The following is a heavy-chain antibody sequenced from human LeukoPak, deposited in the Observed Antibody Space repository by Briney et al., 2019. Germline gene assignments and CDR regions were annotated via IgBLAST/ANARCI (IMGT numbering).Heavy chain of an antibody. V-gene: IGHV3-11*01. D-gene: IGHD5-24*01. CDR3: ARARGSYAFDA. J-gene: IGHJ3*01. CDR2: ISGSGTNT. CDR1: GCIFGDYY. Sequence: PGGALRLSCAASGCIFGDYYMSWIRQAPGKGLECVSYISGSGTNTYHADSVKGRFTISSDNAKNSLYLQMNSLRAEDTAVYYCARARGSYAFDAWGQGTMVTVSS.